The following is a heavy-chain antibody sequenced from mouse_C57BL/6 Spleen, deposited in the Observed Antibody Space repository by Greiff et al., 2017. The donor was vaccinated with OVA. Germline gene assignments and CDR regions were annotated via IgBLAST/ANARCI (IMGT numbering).Heavy chain of an antibody. Sequence: EVQLVESGPELVKPGASVKIPCKASGYTFTDYNMDWVKQSHGKSLEWIGDINPNNGGTIYNQKFKGKATLTVDKSSSTAYMELRSLTSEDTAVYYCARKDYGSSFWYFDVWGTGTTVTVSS. CDR1: GYTFTDYN. J-gene: IGHJ1*03. CDR2: INPNNGGT. D-gene: IGHD1-1*01. V-gene: IGHV1-18*01. CDR3: ARKDYGSSFWYFDV.